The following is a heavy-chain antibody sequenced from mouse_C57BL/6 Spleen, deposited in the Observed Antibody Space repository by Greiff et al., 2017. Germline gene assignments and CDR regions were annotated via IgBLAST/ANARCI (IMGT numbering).Heavy chain of an antibody. CDR3: ARSDYGSSPYYMDY. CDR1: GYAFSSYW. CDR2: IYPGDGDT. J-gene: IGHJ2*02. D-gene: IGHD1-1*01. V-gene: IGHV1-80*01. Sequence: QVQLQQSGAELVKPGASVKISCKASGYAFSSYWMNWVKQRPGKGLEWIGQIYPGDGDTNYNGKFKGKATLTADKSSSTAYMQLSSLTSEDSAVYFGARSDYGSSPYYMDYWGQGTSLTVSS.